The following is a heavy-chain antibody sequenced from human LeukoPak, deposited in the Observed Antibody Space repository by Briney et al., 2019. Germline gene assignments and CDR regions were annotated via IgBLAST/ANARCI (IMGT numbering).Heavy chain of an antibody. CDR1: GGSISSSSYY. CDR3: AREARIAARPIDY. D-gene: IGHD6-6*01. J-gene: IGHJ4*02. V-gene: IGHV4-39*07. CDR2: IYYNGST. Sequence: SETLSLTCTVSGGSISSSSYYWGWIRQPPGKGLEWIGSIYYNGSTYYNPSLKSRVTISVDTSKNQFSLKLSSVTAADTAVYYCAREARIAARPIDYWGQGTLVTVSS.